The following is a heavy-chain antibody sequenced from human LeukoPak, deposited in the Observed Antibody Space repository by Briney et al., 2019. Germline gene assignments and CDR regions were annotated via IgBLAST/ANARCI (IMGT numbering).Heavy chain of an antibody. V-gene: IGHV4-34*01. Sequence: PSETLSLTCAVYGESFSGYYWSWIRQPPGKGLEWIGEINHSGSTNYNPSLKSRVTISVDTSKNQFSLKLSSVTAADTAVYYCARSTWFGVHYGMDVWGQGTTVTVSS. CDR2: INHSGST. CDR1: GESFSGYY. J-gene: IGHJ6*02. D-gene: IGHD3-10*01. CDR3: ARSTWFGVHYGMDV.